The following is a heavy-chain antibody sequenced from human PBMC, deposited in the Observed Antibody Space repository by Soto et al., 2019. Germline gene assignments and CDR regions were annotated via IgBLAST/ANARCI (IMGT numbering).Heavy chain of an antibody. D-gene: IGHD3-16*02. J-gene: IGHJ5*01. CDR3: ARGNLSVITFGGVIVAGGFGC. V-gene: IGHV1-8*01. CDR2: MNPNSGNT. Sequence: VQLVQSGAEVKKPEASVKVSFKDPGYTFTSYDITWVRQATGQGLEWREWMNPNSGNTGYAQKFQGRVTMTRNTSISTAYMELISLRSEDTDVYYCARGNLSVITFGGVIVAGGFGCWGRGTLVTVSS. CDR1: GYTFTSYD.